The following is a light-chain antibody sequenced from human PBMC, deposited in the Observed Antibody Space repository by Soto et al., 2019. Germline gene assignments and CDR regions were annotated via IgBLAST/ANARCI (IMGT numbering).Light chain of an antibody. CDR3: QQLNSFPIP. V-gene: IGKV1-9*01. Sequence: IQLTQSPSSLSASVGDRVTISCRASQGIANFLAWYQQKPGEAPKLLIYGASTLQSGVPSRFSGSGSGTDVTITIISLQPEDFATYYCQQLNSFPIPFGPGTKVDIK. J-gene: IGKJ3*01. CDR1: QGIANF. CDR2: GAS.